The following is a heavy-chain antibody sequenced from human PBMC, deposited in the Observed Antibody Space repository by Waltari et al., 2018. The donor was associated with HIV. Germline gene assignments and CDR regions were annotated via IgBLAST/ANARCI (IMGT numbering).Heavy chain of an antibody. CDR1: IGSISSYY. J-gene: IGHJ4*02. CDR3: ARTFRGKGFDY. Sequence: QVQLQESGPGLVKPSETLSLSCTVSIGSISSYYWSWIRQPPGKGLEWIGYIYYSGRTSYNPSLKSRVTISVDTSKNQFSLNLSSVTAADTAVYYCARTFRGKGFDYWGQGTLVSVSS. D-gene: IGHD3-16*01. CDR2: IYYSGRT. V-gene: IGHV4-59*01.